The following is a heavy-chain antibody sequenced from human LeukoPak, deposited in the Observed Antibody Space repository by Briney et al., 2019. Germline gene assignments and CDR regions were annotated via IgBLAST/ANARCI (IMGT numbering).Heavy chain of an antibody. Sequence: GGSLRLSCAASGFTFDDYAMHWVRQAPGKGLEWVSGISWNSGSICYADSVKGRFTISRDNAKNSLYLQMNSLRAEDTAVYYCARDQGGVGYWGQGTLVTVSS. V-gene: IGHV3-9*01. D-gene: IGHD3-16*01. CDR1: GFTFDDYA. J-gene: IGHJ4*02. CDR3: ARDQGGVGY. CDR2: ISWNSGSI.